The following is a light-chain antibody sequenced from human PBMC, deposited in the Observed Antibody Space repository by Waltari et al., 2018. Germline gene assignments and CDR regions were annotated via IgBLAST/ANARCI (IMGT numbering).Light chain of an antibody. CDR1: QSVGRY. J-gene: IGKJ1*01. CDR2: AVT. Sequence: DIEMTQPPSSLSASVGDRDTITCRPSQSVGRYLNWYQDKSGKAPKLLIYAVTCLQSAVPSRFSGSGSGTDFALTFSRLQPGDSATDYGLQSCFTLQGEWTFGQGTKVEIK. V-gene: IGKV1-39*01. CDR3: LQSCFTLQGEWT.